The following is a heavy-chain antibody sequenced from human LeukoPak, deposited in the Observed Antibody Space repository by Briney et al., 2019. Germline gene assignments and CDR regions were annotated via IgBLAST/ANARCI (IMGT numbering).Heavy chain of an antibody. Sequence: SETLSLTCTVSGGSISSYYWSWIRQPPGKGLEWIGYIYYSGSTNYNPSLKRRVTISVDTSKNQFSLKLSSVTAADTAVYYCARLMYSSGWYFDYWGQGTLVTVSS. CDR2: IYYSGST. CDR1: GGSISSYY. CDR3: ARLMYSSGWYFDY. J-gene: IGHJ4*02. D-gene: IGHD6-19*01. V-gene: IGHV4-59*08.